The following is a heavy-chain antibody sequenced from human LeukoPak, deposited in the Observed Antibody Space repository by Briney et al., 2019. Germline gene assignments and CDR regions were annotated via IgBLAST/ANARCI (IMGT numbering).Heavy chain of an antibody. V-gene: IGHV3-48*04. CDR2: ISSSSSTI. CDR3: ARERYDILTGGSEVDY. Sequence: PGGSLRLSCAASGFTFSSYSMNWVRQAPGKGLEWVSYISSSSSTIYYADSVKGRFTISRDNAKNSLYLQMNSLRAEDTAVYYCARERYDILTGGSEVDYWGQGTLVTVSS. CDR1: GFTFSSYS. D-gene: IGHD3-9*01. J-gene: IGHJ4*02.